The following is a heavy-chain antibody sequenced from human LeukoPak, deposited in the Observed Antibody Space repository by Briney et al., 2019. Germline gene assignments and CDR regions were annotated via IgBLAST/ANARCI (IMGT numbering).Heavy chain of an antibody. D-gene: IGHD6-13*01. CDR3: ARGEYSSSWYTHLSY. Sequence: SETLSLTCTVSGGSISNDYWSWIRQPPGKGLEWIGFIYYSGSANYNPSLKSRVTISVDTSKKHFSLKLSSVSAADMAVYYCARGEYSSSWYTHLSYWGQGTLVTVSS. CDR1: GGSISNDY. V-gene: IGHV4-59*01. J-gene: IGHJ4*02. CDR2: IYYSGSA.